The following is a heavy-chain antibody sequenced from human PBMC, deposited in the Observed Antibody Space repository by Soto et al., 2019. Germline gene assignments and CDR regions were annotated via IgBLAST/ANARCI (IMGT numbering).Heavy chain of an antibody. CDR3: ARSRAGEV. V-gene: IGHV3-21*01. Sequence: EVQLVESGGGLVKPGGSLRLPCVASGFTFSSYTMNWVRQAPGKGLEWVSFISETSSNIYYADSLKGRFTISRDNAKNSLYLHMNSLRAEDTAVYYCARSRAGEVWGQGTTVIVSS. J-gene: IGHJ6*02. CDR1: GFTFSSYT. CDR2: ISETSSNI. D-gene: IGHD1-26*01.